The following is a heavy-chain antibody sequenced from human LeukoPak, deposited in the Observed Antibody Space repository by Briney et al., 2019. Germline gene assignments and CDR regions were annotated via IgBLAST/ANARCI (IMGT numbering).Heavy chain of an antibody. D-gene: IGHD4-23*01. V-gene: IGHV5-51*01. CDR1: GYSFTSYW. J-gene: IGHJ4*02. CDR2: IYPGDSDT. CDR3: ARTRQSDYGGNTHDY. Sequence: GESLKISCKGSGYSFTSYWIGWVRQMPGKGLEWMGIIYPGDSDTRYSPSFQGQVTISADKSISTAYLQWSSLKASDTAMYYCARTRQSDYGGNTHDYWGQGTLVTVSS.